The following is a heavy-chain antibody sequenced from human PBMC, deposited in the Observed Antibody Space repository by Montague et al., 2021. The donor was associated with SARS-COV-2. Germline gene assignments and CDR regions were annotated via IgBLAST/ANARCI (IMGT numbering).Heavy chain of an antibody. D-gene: IGHD3-10*01. CDR3: ARDRPRSYYYDSGIYTWGGYGMDV. CDR1: VRSVIVEY. V-gene: IGHV4-4*07. CDR2: VYAIGNT. J-gene: IGHJ6*02. Sequence: SETLSLTCTVDVRSVIVEYWSWTQEPTSEVQERMWLVYAIGNTKNNPSLKSRVTMSVDTSKNQFSLKLSSVTAADTAVYYCARDRPRSYYYDSGIYTWGGYGMDVWGQGTTVTVSS.